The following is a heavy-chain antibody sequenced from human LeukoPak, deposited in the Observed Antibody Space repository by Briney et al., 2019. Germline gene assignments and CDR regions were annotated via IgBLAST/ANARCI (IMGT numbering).Heavy chain of an antibody. V-gene: IGHV3-15*01. CDR1: GFTFSSYS. CDR2: IKSKTDGGTT. D-gene: IGHD3-16*01. J-gene: IGHJ4*02. Sequence: PGGSLRLSCAASGFTFSSYSMNWVRQAPGKGLEWVGRIKSKTDGGTTDYAAPVKGRFRMSRDDSKNTLYLQMNSLETEDTAVYYCTTVANGGDFDYWGQGTLVTVSS. CDR3: TTVANGGDFDY.